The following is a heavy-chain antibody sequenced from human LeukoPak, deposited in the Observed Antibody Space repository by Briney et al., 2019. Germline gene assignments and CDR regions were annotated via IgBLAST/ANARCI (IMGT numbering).Heavy chain of an antibody. V-gene: IGHV6-1*01. CDR2: TYYRSKWYN. CDR3: ARDVGTSGWHTFDY. Sequence: SRTLSVTFAISGESVSSINGAWSWIRQSPSRGLEWLGRTYYRSKWYNDYAVSTNGRITITPDTSKNQFSLQLNSVTPDDTAVYYCARDVGTSGWHTFDYWGQGTLVTVSS. D-gene: IGHD6-19*01. CDR1: GESVSSINGA. J-gene: IGHJ4*02.